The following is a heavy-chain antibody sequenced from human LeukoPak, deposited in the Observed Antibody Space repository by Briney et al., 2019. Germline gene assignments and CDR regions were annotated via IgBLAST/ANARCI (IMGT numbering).Heavy chain of an antibody. Sequence: SETLSLTCTVSGGSISSYYWSWIRQPAGKGLEWIGRIYTSGSTNYNPSLKSRVTMSVDTSKNQFSLKLSSVTAADTAVYYCARDVSFSYCGGDCYSGGFDYWGQGTLVTVSS. V-gene: IGHV4-4*07. J-gene: IGHJ4*02. CDR1: GGSISSYY. D-gene: IGHD2-21*02. CDR2: IYTSGST. CDR3: ARDVSFSYCGGDCYSGGFDY.